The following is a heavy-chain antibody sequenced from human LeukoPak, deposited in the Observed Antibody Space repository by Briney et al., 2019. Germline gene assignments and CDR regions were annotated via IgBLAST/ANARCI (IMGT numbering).Heavy chain of an antibody. V-gene: IGHV3-53*01. CDR1: GFTFSSYG. Sequence: SGGSLRLSCAASGFTFSSYGMHWVRQAPGKGLEWVSVIYSGGSTYYADSVKGRFTISRDNSKNTLYLQMNSLRAEDTAVYYCAREGRDYYGSGSYSDAFDIWGQGTMVTVSS. CDR2: IYSGGST. CDR3: AREGRDYYGSGSYSDAFDI. D-gene: IGHD3-10*01. J-gene: IGHJ3*02.